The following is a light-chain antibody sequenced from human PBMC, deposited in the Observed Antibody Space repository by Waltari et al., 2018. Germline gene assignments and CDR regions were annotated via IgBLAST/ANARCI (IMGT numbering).Light chain of an antibody. CDR2: KAS. V-gene: IGKV1-5*03. Sequence: DIQMTQSPSTLSASVGDRVPITCRASQSISNWLAWYQQKPGKAPKVLISKASALETGVPSRFSGSGSGTEFTLAISSLQPDDFATYYCQQYDSYSTFGQGTKLEIK. CDR1: QSISNW. CDR3: QQYDSYST. J-gene: IGKJ2*01.